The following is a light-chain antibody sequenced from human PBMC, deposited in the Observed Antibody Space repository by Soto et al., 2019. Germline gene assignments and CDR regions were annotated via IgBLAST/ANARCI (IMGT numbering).Light chain of an antibody. J-gene: IGLJ2*01. CDR1: NSNIGSNT. V-gene: IGLV1-44*01. CDR3: AAWDDSLNGVV. Sequence: QSVLTQPPSASGTPGQRVTISCSGSNSNIGSNTVNWYQQLPGTAPKLLIYSDDQRPSGVPDRFSGSKSGTSASLAISVLQSEDEADYYCAAWDDSLNGVVFGGGTKLTV. CDR2: SDD.